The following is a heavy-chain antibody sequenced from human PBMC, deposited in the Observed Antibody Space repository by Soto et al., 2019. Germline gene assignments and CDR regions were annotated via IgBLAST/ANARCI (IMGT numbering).Heavy chain of an antibody. CDR1: GYTFTSYG. Sequence: ASVKVSCKASGYTFTSYGICWVRQAPGQGLEWMGWISAYNGNTNYAQKLQGRVTMTTDTSTSTAYMELRSLRSDDTAVYYCARDLGTTSDATIYYYGMDVWGQGTTVTVSS. CDR3: ARDLGTTSDATIYYYGMDV. D-gene: IGHD1-26*01. J-gene: IGHJ6*02. CDR2: ISAYNGNT. V-gene: IGHV1-18*04.